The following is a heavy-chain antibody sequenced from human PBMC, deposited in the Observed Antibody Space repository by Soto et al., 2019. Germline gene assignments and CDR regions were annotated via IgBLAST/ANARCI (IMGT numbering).Heavy chain of an antibody. CDR1: GYTFTSYD. D-gene: IGHD3-3*01. V-gene: IGHV1-8*01. J-gene: IGHJ6*03. Sequence: QVPLVQSGAEVKKPGASVKVSCKAPGYTFTSYDINWMRQATGQGLEWMGWMNPNSGNTGYAQKCQSRVTMTKNTSISIAYMDLSSLSSEDTAVYYCARGDRMEWLNNYYYYMDVWGRGTKDTVS. CDR3: ARGDRMEWLNNYYYYMDV. CDR2: MNPNSGNT.